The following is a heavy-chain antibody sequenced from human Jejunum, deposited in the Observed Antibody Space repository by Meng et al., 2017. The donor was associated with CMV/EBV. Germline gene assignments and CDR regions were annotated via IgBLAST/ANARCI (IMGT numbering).Heavy chain of an antibody. CDR3: ARWDCSGTSCYGNFFYYYGMDV. CDR2: IYPGDSDT. CDR1: W. V-gene: IGHV5-51*01. D-gene: IGHD2-2*01. Sequence: WIGWVRRMPGNGLERMGIIYPGDSDTRYSPSFHGQVTISADKSISTAYLQWSSLKASDTAMYYCARWDCSGTSCYGNFFYYYGMDVWGQGTTVTVSS. J-gene: IGHJ6*02.